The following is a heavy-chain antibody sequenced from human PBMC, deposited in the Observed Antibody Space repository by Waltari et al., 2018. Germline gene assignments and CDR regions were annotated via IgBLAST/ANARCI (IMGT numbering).Heavy chain of an antibody. CDR2: FNPEDGEI. Sequence: QVQLEQSGAEVKKPGASMKVSCKVSGYALSELSMHWVRQAPGEGLEWMGGFNPEDGEIIYAQKVRGRVTMTEDTSTETVYMDLSSLRSEDTAVYYCATSNSGGRRGFDYWGQGTLVTVSS. CDR1: GYALSELS. V-gene: IGHV1-24*01. J-gene: IGHJ4*02. D-gene: IGHD2-15*01. CDR3: ATSNSGGRRGFDY.